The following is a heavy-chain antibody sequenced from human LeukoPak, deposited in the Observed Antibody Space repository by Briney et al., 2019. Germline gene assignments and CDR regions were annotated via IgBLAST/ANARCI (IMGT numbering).Heavy chain of an antibody. J-gene: IGHJ4*02. CDR3: AKDRRVVVINTTDY. V-gene: IGHV3-23*01. Sequence: GGSLGLSCAASGFTFSSYAMSWVRQAPGKGLEWVSAISGSGGSTYYADSVKGRFTISRDNSKNTLYLQMNSLRAEDTAVYYCAKDRRVVVINTTDYWGQGALVTVSS. D-gene: IGHD3-22*01. CDR2: ISGSGGST. CDR1: GFTFSSYA.